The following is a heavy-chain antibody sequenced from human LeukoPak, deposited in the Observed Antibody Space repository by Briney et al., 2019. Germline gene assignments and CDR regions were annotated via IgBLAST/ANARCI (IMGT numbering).Heavy chain of an antibody. J-gene: IGHJ3*02. V-gene: IGHV1-69*13. Sequence: ASVKVSYKASGGTFSSYAISWVRQAPGQGLEWMGGIIPIFGTANYAQKFQGRVTITADESTSTAYMELSSLRSEDTAVYYCASNRIVGATPLDRDEHAFDIWGQGTMVTVSS. CDR1: GGTFSSYA. CDR3: ASNRIVGATPLDRDEHAFDI. CDR2: IIPIFGTA. D-gene: IGHD1-26*01.